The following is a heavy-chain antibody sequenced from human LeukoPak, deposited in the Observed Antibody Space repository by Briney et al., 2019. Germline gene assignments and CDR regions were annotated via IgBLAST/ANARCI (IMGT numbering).Heavy chain of an antibody. Sequence: SETLSLTCTVSGDSISSNSWTWIRQPAGEGLEWIGRISTSGSTYYNPSLKSRVTMSIDTSKNRFSLRLSSVTAADTAMYYCARGSSWLHYWGQGTLVTVSS. CDR3: ARGSSWLHY. CDR2: ISTSGST. V-gene: IGHV4-4*07. CDR1: GDSISSNS. D-gene: IGHD6-13*01. J-gene: IGHJ4*02.